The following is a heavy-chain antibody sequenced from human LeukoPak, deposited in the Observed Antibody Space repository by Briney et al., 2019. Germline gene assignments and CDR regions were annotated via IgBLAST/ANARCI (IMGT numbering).Heavy chain of an antibody. Sequence: SETLSLTCTVAGYSISSGYYWGWIRQPPGKGLEWIGSIYHSGSTYYNPPLKSRVTISVDTSKNQFSLKLSSVTAADTAVYYCARGTIGVFSYFDLWGQGTLVTVSS. CDR3: ARGTIGVFSYFDL. CDR1: GYSISSGYY. V-gene: IGHV4-38-2*02. CDR2: IYHSGST. J-gene: IGHJ4*02. D-gene: IGHD3-22*01.